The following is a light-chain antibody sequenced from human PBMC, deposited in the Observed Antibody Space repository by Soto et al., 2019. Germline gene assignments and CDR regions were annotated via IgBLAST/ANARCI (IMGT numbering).Light chain of an antibody. Sequence: DVQMTQSPSSLSAFVGDRVTITCRASQGIAPYFAWFQQKPGKVPKLLIYATSTFQSGVPSRFSVSGSGTDFTLTINSLQPEDVGTYYCQKYNSAPLTFGGGTKVEIK. V-gene: IGKV1-27*01. CDR3: QKYNSAPLT. CDR1: QGIAPY. J-gene: IGKJ4*01. CDR2: ATS.